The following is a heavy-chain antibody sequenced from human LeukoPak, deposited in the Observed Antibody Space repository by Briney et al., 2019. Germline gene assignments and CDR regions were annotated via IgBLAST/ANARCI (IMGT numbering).Heavy chain of an antibody. Sequence: ASVKVSCKASGGTFSSYTMSWVRQAPGQGLEWMGRIIPILAITNYAQKFQGRVTITADKSTSTAYMELNSLRSEDTAVYYCAREGNSAFDYWGQGTLVTVPS. CDR3: AREGNSAFDY. V-gene: IGHV1-69*04. J-gene: IGHJ4*02. D-gene: IGHD1-1*01. CDR2: IIPILAIT. CDR1: GGTFSSYT.